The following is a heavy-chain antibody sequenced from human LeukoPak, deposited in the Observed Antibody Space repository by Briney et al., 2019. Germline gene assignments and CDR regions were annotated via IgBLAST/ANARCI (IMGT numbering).Heavy chain of an antibody. CDR3: AQGSGQYYEY. CDR2: IKSKSAGGTT. CDR1: GLTLGNVW. J-gene: IGHJ4*02. D-gene: IGHD3-22*01. V-gene: IGHV3-15*07. Sequence: GGSLRLSCAVSGLTLGNVWMNWVRQAPEKGLEWVGRIKSKSAGGTTDFAAPVKGRFTISRDDSKNTLYLQMNSLTSEGTAVYYCAQGSGQYYEYWGQGTLVTVSS.